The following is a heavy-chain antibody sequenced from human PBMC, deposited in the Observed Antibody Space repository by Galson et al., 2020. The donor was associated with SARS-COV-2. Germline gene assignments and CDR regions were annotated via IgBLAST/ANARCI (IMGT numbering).Heavy chain of an antibody. Sequence: GESLKISCAGSGFTFRTYDMSWVRPAPGKGLEWVSSISGGGGSTYYADSVKRRFTISRDNSKNTLYLQMNSLRAEDTAIYYCAKDRFCGGGTCQRSYFDYWCQGALGTVSS. CDR1: GFTFRTYD. J-gene: IGHJ4*02. CDR2: ISGGGGST. D-gene: IGHD2-15*01. V-gene: IGHV3-23*01. CDR3: AKDRFCGGGTCQRSYFDY.